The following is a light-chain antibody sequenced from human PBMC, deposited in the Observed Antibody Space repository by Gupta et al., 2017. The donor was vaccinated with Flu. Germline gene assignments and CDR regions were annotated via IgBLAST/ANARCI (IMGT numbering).Light chain of an antibody. J-gene: IGKJ1*01. CDR1: QSVSGSY. CDR3: QHYGTSSWT. Sequence: EIVLTRSPGTLSLSPGERATLSCRASQSVSGSYLAWNQQKPGQAPRLLIYAASSRATGIPDRFSGSGSGTDFTLAISRLEPEDFAVYYCQHYGTSSWTFGQGTKVEIK. V-gene: IGKV3-20*01. CDR2: AAS.